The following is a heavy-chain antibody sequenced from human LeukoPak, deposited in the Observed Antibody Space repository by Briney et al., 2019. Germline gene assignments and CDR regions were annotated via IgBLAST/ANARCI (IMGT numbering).Heavy chain of an antibody. CDR1: GYTFTNYG. Sequence: ASVKVSCKASGYTFTNYGISWVRQAPGQGLEWMGWISAYNGNTDYAQKFQGRVTMTTDTSTSADTSTSTAYMELRSLRSDDTAVYYCARFLLDDFWSGYQGRLYYYYYMDVWGKGTTVTVSS. J-gene: IGHJ6*03. V-gene: IGHV1-18*01. D-gene: IGHD3-3*01. CDR2: ISAYNGNT. CDR3: ARFLLDDFWSGYQGRLYYYYYMDV.